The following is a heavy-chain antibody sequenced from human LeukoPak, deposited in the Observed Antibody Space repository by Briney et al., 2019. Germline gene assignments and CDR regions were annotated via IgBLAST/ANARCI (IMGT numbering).Heavy chain of an antibody. D-gene: IGHD2-2*02. CDR3: ARDPIVVVPAAIGRIWFDP. J-gene: IGHJ5*02. CDR1: RYTFTGYY. CDR2: INPNSGGT. Sequence: GASVKVSCKASRYTFTGYYMHWVRQAPGQGLEWMGWINPNSGGTNYAQKFQGRVTMTRDTSISTAYMELSRLRSDDTAVYYCARDPIVVVPAAIGRIWFDPWGQGTLVTVSS. V-gene: IGHV1-2*02.